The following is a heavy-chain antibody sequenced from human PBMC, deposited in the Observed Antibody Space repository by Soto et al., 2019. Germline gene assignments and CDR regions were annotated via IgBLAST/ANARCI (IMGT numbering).Heavy chain of an antibody. CDR3: ARLWGSGYYYVWWFDP. CDR2: IYYSGST. J-gene: IGHJ5*02. V-gene: IGHV4-39*01. Sequence: SETLSLTCTVSGGSISSSSYYWGWIRQPPGKGLEWIGSIYYSGSTYYNPSLKSRVTISEDTSKNQFSLKLSSVTAADTAVYYCARLWGSGYYYVWWFDPWGQGTLVTVSS. D-gene: IGHD3-22*01. CDR1: GGSISSSSYY.